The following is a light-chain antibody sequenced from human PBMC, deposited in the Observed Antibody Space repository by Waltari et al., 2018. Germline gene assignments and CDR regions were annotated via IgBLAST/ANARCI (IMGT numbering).Light chain of an antibody. Sequence: QLVLTQSPSASASLGASVKLTCTLDSGHSTNVIAWLQQQPEKGPRFLMRVNSDGSHSKGDAIPDRFSGSSSGTGRYLTISSLQSEDEAGYYCQTGGHGTWVFGGGTKLTVL. CDR1: SGHSTNV. J-gene: IGLJ3*02. V-gene: IGLV4-69*01. CDR3: QTGGHGTWV. CDR2: VNSDGSH.